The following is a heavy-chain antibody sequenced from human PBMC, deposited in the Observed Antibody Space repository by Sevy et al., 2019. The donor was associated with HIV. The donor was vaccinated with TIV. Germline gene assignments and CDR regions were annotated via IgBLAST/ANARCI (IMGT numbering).Heavy chain of an antibody. CDR3: ARDRQFSSSPSSRARTIYYYYYMDV. J-gene: IGHJ6*03. CDR1: GFTFSSYW. V-gene: IGHV3-7*03. D-gene: IGHD2-2*01. CDR2: IKQDGSEK. Sequence: GGSLRLSCAASGFTFSSYWMSWVRQAPGKGLEWVANIKQDGSEKYYVDSVKGRFTISRDNAKTSLYLQMNSLRAEDRAVYYCARDRQFSSSPSSRARTIYYYYYMDVWGKGTTVTVSS.